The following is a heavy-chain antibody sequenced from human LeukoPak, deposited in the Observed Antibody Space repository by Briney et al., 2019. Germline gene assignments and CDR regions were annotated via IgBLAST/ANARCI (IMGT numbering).Heavy chain of an antibody. D-gene: IGHD4-23*01. CDR3: ARPSIGSNSEFDY. CDR1: GFTFSSYA. Sequence: GGSLRLSCSASGFTFSSYAMHWVRQAPGKGLEYVSAISSNGGSTYYADSVKGRFTISRDNSKNTLYLQMNSLRAEDTAVYYCARPSIGSNSEFDYWGQGTLVTVSS. J-gene: IGHJ4*02. CDR2: ISSNGGST. V-gene: IGHV3-64*04.